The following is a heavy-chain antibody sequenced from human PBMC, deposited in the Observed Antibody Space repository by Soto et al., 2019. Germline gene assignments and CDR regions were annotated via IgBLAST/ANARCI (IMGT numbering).Heavy chain of an antibody. D-gene: IGHD3-3*01. CDR1: GFTFSGSA. Sequence: GGSLRLSCAASGFTFSGSAMHWVRQASGKGLEWVGRIRSKANSYATAYAASVKGRFTISRDDSKNTAYLQMNSLKTEDTAVYYCTRHKTDYDFWSGYFFFDGKTYNWFDPWGQGTLVTVSS. J-gene: IGHJ5*02. CDR2: IRSKANSYAT. CDR3: TRHKTDYDFWSGYFFFDGKTYNWFDP. V-gene: IGHV3-73*01.